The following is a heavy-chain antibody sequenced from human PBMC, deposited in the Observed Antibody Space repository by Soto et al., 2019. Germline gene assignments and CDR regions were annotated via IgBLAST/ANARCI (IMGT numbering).Heavy chain of an antibody. CDR2: IWYDGSNK. CDR1: GFTFSSYG. CDR3: ARQRDGY. Sequence: GGSLRLSCAASGFTFSSYGMHWVRQAPGKGLEWVAVIWYDGSNKYYVDSVKGRFTISRDNSKNTLYLQLNSLRAEDTAVYYCARQRDGYWGQGTLVTVSS. V-gene: IGHV3-33*01. J-gene: IGHJ4*02.